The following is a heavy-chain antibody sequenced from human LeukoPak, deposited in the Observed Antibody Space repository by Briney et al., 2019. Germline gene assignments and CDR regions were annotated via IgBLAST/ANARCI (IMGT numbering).Heavy chain of an antibody. D-gene: IGHD3-10*01. J-gene: IGHJ4*02. CDR2: IKSKTDGGTT. V-gene: IGHV3-15*01. CDR1: GFTFSNAW. Sequence: GGSLRLSCAASGFTFSNAWMSWVRQAPGKGLEWVGRIKSKTDGGTTDYAAPAKGRFTISRDDSKNTLYLQMNSLKTEDTAVYYCTTEKILWFEGPDYWGQGTLVTVSS. CDR3: TTEKILWFEGPDY.